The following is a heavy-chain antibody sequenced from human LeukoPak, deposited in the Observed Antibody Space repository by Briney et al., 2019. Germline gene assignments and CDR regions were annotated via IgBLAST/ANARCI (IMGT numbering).Heavy chain of an antibody. CDR1: GFTYSSSA. CDR3: AKDRTQGSGWYLIFDY. CDR2: ISGNSITT. J-gene: IGHJ4*02. Sequence: GGSLRLSCAASGFTYSSSAMSWVRQAPGKGLEWVATISGNSITTYYADSLQGQFTISRDGSKNTLYLQMNRLKAEDTAVYYCAKDRTQGSGWYLIFDYWSQGTLVTVSS. V-gene: IGHV3-23*01. D-gene: IGHD6-19*01.